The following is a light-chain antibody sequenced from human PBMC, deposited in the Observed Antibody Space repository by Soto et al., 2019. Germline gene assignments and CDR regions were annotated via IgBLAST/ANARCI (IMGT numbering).Light chain of an antibody. CDR1: QSISSW. CDR2: DAS. J-gene: IGKJ5*01. Sequence: DIQMTQSPYTLSASLGDRFTITFRASQSISSWLAWYQQKPGKAPKLLIYDASSLESGVPSRFSGSGSGTDFTFTISSLQPEDIATYYCQQYSHLITFGQGTRLEIK. V-gene: IGKV1-5*01. CDR3: QQYSHLIT.